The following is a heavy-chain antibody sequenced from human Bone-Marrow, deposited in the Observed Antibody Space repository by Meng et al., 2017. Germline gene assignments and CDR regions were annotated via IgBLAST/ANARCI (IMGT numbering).Heavy chain of an antibody. CDR3: AHRDSSSWYVNYFDY. V-gene: IGHV2-5*01. CDR1: GFSLSTSGVG. Sequence: IPLKEAGPTLVKPTQTLPLTCTFSGFSLSTSGVGVGWIRQTPGKALEWLALIYWNDDKRYSPSLKSRLTITKDTSKNQVVLTMTNMDPVDTATYYCAHRDSSSWYVNYFDYWGQGTLVTVSS. J-gene: IGHJ4*02. D-gene: IGHD6-13*01. CDR2: IYWNDDK.